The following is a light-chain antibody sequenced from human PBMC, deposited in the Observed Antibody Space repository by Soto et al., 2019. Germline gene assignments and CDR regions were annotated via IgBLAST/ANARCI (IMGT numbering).Light chain of an antibody. CDR3: QHRRT. CDR2: DAS. V-gene: IGKV3-11*01. CDR1: QSVSSY. Sequence: EIVLTQSPATLSLSPGERATLSCRASQSVSSYLAWYQQKPGQAPRLLIYDASNRATGIPARFSGSGSGTDFTLTSSSLEPEDFAVYYCQHRRTFGGGTKVEIK. J-gene: IGKJ4*01.